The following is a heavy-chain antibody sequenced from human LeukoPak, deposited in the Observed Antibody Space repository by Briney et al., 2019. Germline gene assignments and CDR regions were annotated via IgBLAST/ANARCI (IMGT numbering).Heavy chain of an antibody. CDR1: GFTFSSYG. D-gene: IGHD3-22*01. Sequence: GGSLRLSCAASGFTFSSYGMHWVRQAPGKGLEWVAVIWYDGSNKYYADSVKGRFTISRDNSMNTLYLQMNSLRAEDTAVYYCARDSDSSGYYTYFDYWGQGTLVTVSS. J-gene: IGHJ4*02. CDR2: IWYDGSNK. CDR3: ARDSDSSGYYTYFDY. V-gene: IGHV3-33*01.